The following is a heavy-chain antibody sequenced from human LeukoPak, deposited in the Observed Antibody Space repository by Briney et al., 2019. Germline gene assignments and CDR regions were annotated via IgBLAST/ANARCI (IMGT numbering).Heavy chain of an antibody. CDR2: IKSKTDGGTA. D-gene: IGHD2-21*02. CDR1: GFTFSHVW. CDR3: ATESDWNFNF. V-gene: IGHV3-15*01. Sequence: GGSLRLSCAASGFTFSHVWMSWVRQAPGKRLEWVARIKSKTDGGTADHAASLKGRFTISRDDSKDTLYLQMNSLKTEDTAVYYCATESDWNFNFWGQGTLVTVAS. J-gene: IGHJ4*02.